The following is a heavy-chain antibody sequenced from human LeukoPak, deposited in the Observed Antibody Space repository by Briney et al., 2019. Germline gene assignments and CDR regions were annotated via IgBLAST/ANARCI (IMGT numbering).Heavy chain of an antibody. CDR3: ARGPAANSGDYYVGDY. D-gene: IGHD1-26*01. CDR2: INDDGSTT. V-gene: IGHV3-74*01. Sequence: GGSLRLSCAASGFTFSRSWMHWVRQAPGKGLVWVSRINDDGSTTSYADSVKGRFTISRDNAKNTLYLQMNSLRAEDTAVYYCARGPAANSGDYYVGDYWGQGTLVTVSS. CDR1: GFTFSRSW. J-gene: IGHJ4*02.